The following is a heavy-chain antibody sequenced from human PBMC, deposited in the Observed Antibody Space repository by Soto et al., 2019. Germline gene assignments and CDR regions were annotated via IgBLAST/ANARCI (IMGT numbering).Heavy chain of an antibody. CDR2: ISGSGGST. CDR3: AIHSSGWYGPFDY. Sequence: EVQQLESGGGLVQPGGSLRLSCAASGLTFSSYAMSWVRQAPGKGLEWVSAISGSGGSTYYADSVKGRFTISRDNSKNTLYLQMNSLRAEDTAVYYGAIHSSGWYGPFDYWGQGTLVTVSS. CDR1: GLTFSSYA. V-gene: IGHV3-23*01. J-gene: IGHJ4*02. D-gene: IGHD6-19*01.